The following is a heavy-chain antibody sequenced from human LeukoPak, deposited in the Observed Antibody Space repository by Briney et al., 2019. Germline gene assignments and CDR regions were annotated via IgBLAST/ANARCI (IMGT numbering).Heavy chain of an antibody. CDR3: AKDPEIFGVVYFDY. CDR1: GVTFSSYV. J-gene: IGHJ4*02. CDR2: ISGSGGST. D-gene: IGHD3-3*01. V-gene: IGHV3-23*01. Sequence: HPGGSLRLSCEASGVTFSSYVMSWVRQAPGKGLEWVSAISGSGGSTYYADSVKGRFTISRDNSKNTLYLQMNSLRAEDTAVYYCAKDPEIFGVVYFDYWGQGTLVTVSS.